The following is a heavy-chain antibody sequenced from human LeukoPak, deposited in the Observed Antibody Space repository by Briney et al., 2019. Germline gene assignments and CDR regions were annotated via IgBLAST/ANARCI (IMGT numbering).Heavy chain of an antibody. D-gene: IGHD5-12*01. Sequence: ASVKVSCKASGYTFTGYYMHWVRQAPGQGLEWMGWINPNSGGTNYAQKFQGWVTMTRDTSISTAYTELSRLRSDDTAAYYCARGYSGYDYFDYWGQGTLVTVSS. CDR1: GYTFTGYY. J-gene: IGHJ4*02. CDR3: ARGYSGYDYFDY. V-gene: IGHV1-2*04. CDR2: INPNSGGT.